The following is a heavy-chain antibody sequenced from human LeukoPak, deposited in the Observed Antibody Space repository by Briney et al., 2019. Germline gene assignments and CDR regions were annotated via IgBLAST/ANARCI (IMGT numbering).Heavy chain of an antibody. CDR3: ATGPPRLLGMDV. CDR1: GNTLTELS. CDR2: FNPEDGET. V-gene: IGHV1-24*01. D-gene: IGHD5-12*01. J-gene: IGHJ6*04. Sequence: ASVKVSCKVSGNTLTELSMHWVRQAPGNGLEWMGGFNPEDGETIYAQKFQGRVTMTEDTSTDTAYMELSSLRSEDTAVYYCATGPPRLLGMDVWGKGTTVTVSS.